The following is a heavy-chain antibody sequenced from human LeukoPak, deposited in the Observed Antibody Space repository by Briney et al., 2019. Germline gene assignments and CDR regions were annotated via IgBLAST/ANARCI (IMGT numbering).Heavy chain of an antibody. D-gene: IGHD2-2*01. V-gene: IGHV4-59*01. CDR1: GGSISSYY. Sequence: KPSETLSLTCTVSGGSISSYYWSWIRQPPGKGLEWIGYIYYSGSTNYNPSLKSRVTISVETSKNQFSLKLSSVTAADTAVYYCARGLGYCSSTSCYQFDYWGQGTLVTVSS. CDR2: IYYSGST. CDR3: ARGLGYCSSTSCYQFDY. J-gene: IGHJ4*02.